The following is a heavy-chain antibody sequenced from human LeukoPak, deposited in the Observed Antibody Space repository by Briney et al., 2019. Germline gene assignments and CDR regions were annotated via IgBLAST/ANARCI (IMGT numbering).Heavy chain of an antibody. CDR3: TREIVTTIGKGYYYYMDV. CDR2: IKQDGSEQ. V-gene: IGHV3-7*01. D-gene: IGHD5-12*01. J-gene: IGHJ6*03. CDR1: GFTFTTYW. Sequence: GGSLRLSCAASGFTFTTYWMGWVRQAPGKGLEWVANIKQDGSEQYYVDSVKGRFTISRDNAKNSLYLQINSLRAEDTAVYYCTREIVTTIGKGYYYYMDVWGKGTTVTISS.